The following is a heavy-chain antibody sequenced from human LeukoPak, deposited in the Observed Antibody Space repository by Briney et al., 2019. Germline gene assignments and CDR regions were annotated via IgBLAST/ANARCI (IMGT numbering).Heavy chain of an antibody. Sequence: GGSLRLSCAASGFTFSSYAMSWVRQAPGKGLEWVSAISGSGGSTYYADSVKGRFTISRDNSKNTLYLQMNSLRAEDTAVYYCAKDPRKGAGITIFGVAAGGDYFDYWGQGTLVTVSS. V-gene: IGHV3-23*01. J-gene: IGHJ4*02. CDR2: ISGSGGST. CDR3: AKDPRKGAGITIFGVAAGGDYFDY. D-gene: IGHD3-3*01. CDR1: GFTFSSYA.